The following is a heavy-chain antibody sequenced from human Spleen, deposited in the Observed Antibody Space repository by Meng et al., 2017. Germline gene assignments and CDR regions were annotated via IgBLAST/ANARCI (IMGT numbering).Heavy chain of an antibody. CDR3: ATSTVTTFFDY. CDR2: LYYSGST. J-gene: IGHJ4*02. D-gene: IGHD4-17*01. CDR1: GGSISSSSYY. Sequence: QVQLRESGPGLVKPSETLSLTCSVSGGSISSSSYYWGWIRQPPGKGLEWIGSLYYSGSTYYNPSLKSRVTISVDTSKNQFSLKLSSVTAADTAVYYCATSTVTTFFDYWGQGTLVTVSS. V-gene: IGHV4-39*01.